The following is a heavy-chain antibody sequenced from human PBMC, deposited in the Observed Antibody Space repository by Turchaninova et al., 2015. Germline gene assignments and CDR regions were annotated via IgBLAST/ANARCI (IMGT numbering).Heavy chain of an antibody. V-gene: IGHV4-38-2*01. CDR1: GSSLRSDCW. CDR2: IYHSGDT. D-gene: IGHD5-18*01. CDR3: ARQISRGLWAFDI. J-gene: IGHJ3*02. Sequence: QVQLQESGPGLVKPSATTSLPRDSLGSSLRSDCWWGWIRQAPGKGVGWIGSIYHSGDTDYNPSLNSRVTISVDTSKNQFSLNLRAVTAADTAVYYCARQISRGLWAFDIWGQGTMVTVSS.